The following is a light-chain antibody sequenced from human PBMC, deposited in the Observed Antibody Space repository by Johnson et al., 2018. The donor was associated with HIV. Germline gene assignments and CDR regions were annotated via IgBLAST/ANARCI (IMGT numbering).Light chain of an antibody. CDR2: ENN. Sequence: QSVLTQPPSVSAAPGQKVTISCSGNTSKIENNYVSWYQQLPGTAPKLLIYENNKRPSGIPDRFSGSKSATSANLALTGLQTGDEAEYYCGTWDSSLSAPYVFGTGTKVTVL. J-gene: IGLJ1*01. CDR1: TSKIENNY. CDR3: GTWDSSLSAPYV. V-gene: IGLV1-51*02.